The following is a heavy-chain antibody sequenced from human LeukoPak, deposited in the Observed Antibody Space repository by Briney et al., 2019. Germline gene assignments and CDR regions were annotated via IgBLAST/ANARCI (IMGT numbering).Heavy chain of an antibody. J-gene: IGHJ3*02. D-gene: IGHD1-26*01. Sequence: ASVKVSCKVSGYTLTELSMHWVRQAPGKGLEWMGGFDPEDGETNYAQKFQDRVTITADKSTGTAYMELSSLRSEDTAVYYCARDEGAKIAFHIWGQGTMVTVSS. CDR2: FDPEDGET. CDR3: ARDEGAKIAFHI. V-gene: IGHV1-24*01. CDR1: GYTLTELS.